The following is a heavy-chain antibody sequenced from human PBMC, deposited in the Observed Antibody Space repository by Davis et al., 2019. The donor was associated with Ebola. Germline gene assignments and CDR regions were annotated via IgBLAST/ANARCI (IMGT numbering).Heavy chain of an antibody. CDR3: ARHDDGGGSYSGRLFDY. J-gene: IGHJ4*02. D-gene: IGHD1-26*01. Sequence: MPSETLSLTCTVSGGSISRYYWSWIRQPPGKGLEWIGYIYNSGSTNYNPSLKSRVTISVDTSKNQFSLKLGSVTAADTAVYYCARHDDGGGSYSGRLFDYWGQGTLVTVSS. CDR2: IYNSGST. CDR1: GGSISRYY. V-gene: IGHV4-59*08.